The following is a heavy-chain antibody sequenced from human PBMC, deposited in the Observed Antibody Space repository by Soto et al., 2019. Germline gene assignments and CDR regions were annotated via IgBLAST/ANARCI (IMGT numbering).Heavy chain of an antibody. J-gene: IGHJ4*02. V-gene: IGHV3-23*01. CDR3: ARDGKGAAYTFGPYYFDS. CDR1: GFIFRTFG. D-gene: IGHD1-1*01. Sequence: GGSLRLSCAASGFIFRTFGMSWVRQAPGKGLEWVSSISDGGGRTYYADSVRGRFTISRDNGMQSLFLHMNSLRDEDTAVYYCARDGKGAAYTFGPYYFDSWGQGALVTVSS. CDR2: ISDGGGRT.